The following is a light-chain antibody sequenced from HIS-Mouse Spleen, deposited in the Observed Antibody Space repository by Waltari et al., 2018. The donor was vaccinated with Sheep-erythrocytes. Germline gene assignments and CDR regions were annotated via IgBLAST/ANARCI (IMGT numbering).Light chain of an antibody. J-gene: IGLJ3*02. Sequence: QSALTQPASVSVPPGQAITTLCTGTSSDVGGYNLVSCYQQHPGKAPKLMIYEGSKRPSGVSNRFSGSKSGNTDSLTISGLQAEDEADYYCCSYAGSSTPWVFGGGTKLTVL. CDR1: SSDVGGYNL. CDR2: EGS. V-gene: IGLV2-23*01. CDR3: CSYAGSSTPWV.